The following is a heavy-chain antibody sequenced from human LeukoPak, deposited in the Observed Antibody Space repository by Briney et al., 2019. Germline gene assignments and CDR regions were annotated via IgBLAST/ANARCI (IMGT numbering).Heavy chain of an antibody. V-gene: IGHV4-39*07. J-gene: IGHJ6*03. Sequence: SKTLSLTCTVSGGSISSSSYYWGWIRQPPGKGLEWIGSIYYSGSTYYNPSLKSRVTISVDTSKNQFSLKLSSVTAADTAVYYCARGVGYYYYYYMDVWGKGTTVTVSS. CDR1: GGSISSSSYY. CDR3: ARGVGYYYYYYMDV. CDR2: IYYSGST.